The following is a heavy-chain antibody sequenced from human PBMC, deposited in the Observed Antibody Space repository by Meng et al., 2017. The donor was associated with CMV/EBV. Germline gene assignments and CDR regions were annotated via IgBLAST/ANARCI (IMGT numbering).Heavy chain of an antibody. Sequence: GSLRLSCAVYGGSLSGYYWSWIRQPPGKGREWIGEINHSGSTNYNPSLKSRVTISVDTSKNQFSLKLSSVTAADTAVYYCARGLGYSYGGWFDPWGQGTLVTVSS. J-gene: IGHJ5*02. CDR2: INHSGST. V-gene: IGHV4-34*01. CDR3: ARGLGYSYGGWFDP. CDR1: GGSLSGYY. D-gene: IGHD5-18*01.